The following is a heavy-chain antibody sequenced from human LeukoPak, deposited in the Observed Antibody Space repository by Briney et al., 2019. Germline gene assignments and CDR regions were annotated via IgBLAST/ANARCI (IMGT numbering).Heavy chain of an antibody. V-gene: IGHV6-1*01. Sequence: SQTLSLTCGSSGDSVSSNIWVWSWIRQSPSRVLELLGRTYYRSKWYIDYAASVHGRITINPDTSRNQFSLQLTSVTPEDTAVYYCARGRLVYSDRGWFGPWGQGTLVTVSS. D-gene: IGHD2-15*01. CDR2: TYYRSKWYI. J-gene: IGHJ5*02. CDR1: GDSVSSNIWV. CDR3: ARGRLVYSDRGWFGP.